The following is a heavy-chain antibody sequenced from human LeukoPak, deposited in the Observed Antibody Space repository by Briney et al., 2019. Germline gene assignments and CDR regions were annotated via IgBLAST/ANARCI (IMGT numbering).Heavy chain of an antibody. CDR1: GFTFSSYA. D-gene: IGHD3-22*01. J-gene: IGHJ6*02. Sequence: GVLRLSCAASGFTFSSYAMCWVRQAPGKGLEWVSAISGSGGSTYYADSVKGRFTISRDNSKNTLYLQMNSLRAEDTAVYYCAKDGVPYDRSGYYYYYYYYGMDVWGQGTTVTVSS. CDR2: ISGSGGST. CDR3: AKDGVPYDRSGYYYYYYYYGMDV. V-gene: IGHV3-23*01.